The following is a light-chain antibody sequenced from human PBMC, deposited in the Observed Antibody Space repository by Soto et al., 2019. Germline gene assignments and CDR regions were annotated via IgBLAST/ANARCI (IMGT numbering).Light chain of an antibody. CDR2: DVS. J-gene: IGLJ2*01. Sequence: QSALTQPASVSGSPGQSITISCTGTSSDVGYHNYVSWYQQHPGKAPKLMIYDVSDRPSGVSNRFSGSKSGNTASLTISGLQAEDEADYYCSSNTSGSTLDVLFGGGTKLTVL. CDR3: SSNTSGSTLDVL. CDR1: SSDVGYHNY. V-gene: IGLV2-14*03.